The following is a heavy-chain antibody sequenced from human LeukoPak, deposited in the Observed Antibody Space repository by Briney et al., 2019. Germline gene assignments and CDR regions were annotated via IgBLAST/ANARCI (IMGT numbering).Heavy chain of an antibody. CDR2: INSDGSST. J-gene: IGHJ4*02. Sequence: GGSLRLSCAASGFTFSGYWMHWVRQAPGKGLVWVSRINSDGSSTSYADSVKGRFTISRDNAKNTLYLQMNSLRAEDTAVYYCAREPHSSGYYDYWGQGTLVTVSS. CDR3: AREPHSSGYYDY. D-gene: IGHD3-22*01. V-gene: IGHV3-74*01. CDR1: GFTFSGYW.